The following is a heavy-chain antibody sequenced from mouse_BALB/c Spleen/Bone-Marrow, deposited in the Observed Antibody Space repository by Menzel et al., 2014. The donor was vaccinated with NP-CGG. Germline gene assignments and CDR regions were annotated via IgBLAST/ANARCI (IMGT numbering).Heavy chain of an antibody. CDR3: ARCDGQRHFDY. V-gene: IGHV1S81*02. J-gene: IGHJ2*01. CDR1: GYTFTSYW. D-gene: IGHD2-3*01. Sequence: QVQLQQSGAELVKPGASVKLSCKASGYTFTSYWMHWVKQRPGQGLEWIGEINPSNGRTNYNEKFKSKATLTVDKSSSTAYMQLSSLTSEDSAVYYCARCDGQRHFDYWGQGTTLTVSS. CDR2: INPSNGRT.